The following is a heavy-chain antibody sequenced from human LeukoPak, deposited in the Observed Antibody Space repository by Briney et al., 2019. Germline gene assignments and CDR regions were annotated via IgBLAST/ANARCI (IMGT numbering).Heavy chain of an antibody. D-gene: IGHD5-12*01. J-gene: IGHJ4*02. V-gene: IGHV3-53*01. Sequence: AGGSLRLSCAASGFTVSSTYMTWVRQAPGKGLEWVSVIYSGGSTYYADSVKGRFTVSRDNSKNTLYLQMNSLRAGDTAMYYCARESGYAVGDYWGQGTLVTVSS. CDR3: ARESGYAVGDY. CDR1: GFTVSSTY. CDR2: IYSGGST.